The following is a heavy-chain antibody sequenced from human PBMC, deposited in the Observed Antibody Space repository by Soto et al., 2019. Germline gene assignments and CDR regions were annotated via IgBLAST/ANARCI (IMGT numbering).Heavy chain of an antibody. CDR1: GFTFSSYS. J-gene: IGHJ5*02. D-gene: IGHD6-13*01. CDR2: ISSSSSYI. Sequence: GGSLRLSCAASGFTFSSYSMNWVRQAPGKGLEWVSSISSSSSYIYYADSVKGRFTISRDNAKNSLYLQMNSLRAEDTAVYYCARDSSTDSSSWYENWFDPWGQGTLVTVSS. CDR3: ARDSSTDSSSWYENWFDP. V-gene: IGHV3-21*01.